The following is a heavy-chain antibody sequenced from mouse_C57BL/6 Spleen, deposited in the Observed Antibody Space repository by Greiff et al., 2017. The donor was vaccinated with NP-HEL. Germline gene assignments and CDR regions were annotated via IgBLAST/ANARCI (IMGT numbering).Heavy chain of an antibody. D-gene: IGHD2-5*01. V-gene: IGHV5-17*01. J-gene: IGHJ2*01. CDR2: ISSGSSTI. CDR3: ASAYYSNYVAY. Sequence: DVKLVESGGGLVKPGGSLKLSCAASGFTFSDYGMHWVRQAPEKGLEWVAYISSGSSTIYYADTVKGRFTISRDNAKNTLFLQMTSLRSEDTAMYYCASAYYSNYVAYWGQGTTLTVSS. CDR1: GFTFSDYG.